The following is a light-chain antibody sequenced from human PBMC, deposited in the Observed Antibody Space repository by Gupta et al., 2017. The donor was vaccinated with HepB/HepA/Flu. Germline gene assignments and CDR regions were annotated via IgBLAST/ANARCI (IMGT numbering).Light chain of an antibody. V-gene: IGKV4-1*01. Sequence: DIVITQSLDCLDVCVGERANINCKSSQSELYSYDNRNYLAWYQQKPGQPPKLLIYWASTRESGVPDRFSGRGSGTDFTLTSSSLQAEDVAVYYCQQDDSTPFTFGPGTKVDIK. CDR1: QSELYSYDNRNY. J-gene: IGKJ3*01. CDR2: WAS. CDR3: QQDDSTPFT.